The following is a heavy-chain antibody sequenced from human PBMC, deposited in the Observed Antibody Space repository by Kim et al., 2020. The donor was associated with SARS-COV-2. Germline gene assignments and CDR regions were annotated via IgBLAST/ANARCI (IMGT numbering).Heavy chain of an antibody. CDR2: IKSKTDGGTT. D-gene: IGHD3-3*01. CDR1: GFTFSNAY. J-gene: IGHJ4*02. CDR3: TTRSFRLRFHFDY. V-gene: IGHV3-15*01. Sequence: GGSLRLSCAASGFTFSNAYMSWVRQAPGKGLEWVGRIKSKTDGGTTDYAAPVKGRFTISRDDSKNTLYLQMNSLKTEDTAVYYCTTRSFRLRFHFDYWGQGTLVTVSS.